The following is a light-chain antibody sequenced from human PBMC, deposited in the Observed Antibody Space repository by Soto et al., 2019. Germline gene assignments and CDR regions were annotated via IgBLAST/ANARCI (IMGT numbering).Light chain of an antibody. Sequence: QSVLTQPASVSGSPGQSITISCTGTSSDVGGYDFVSWYQQHPGKAPKVMIYDVSNRPSGVSNRFSGSKSGNTASLTISGLQAEDEADYYCCSYTRSDTYVFGTGTKVPVL. V-gene: IGLV2-14*01. CDR2: DVS. CDR3: CSYTRSDTYV. CDR1: SSDVGGYDF. J-gene: IGLJ1*01.